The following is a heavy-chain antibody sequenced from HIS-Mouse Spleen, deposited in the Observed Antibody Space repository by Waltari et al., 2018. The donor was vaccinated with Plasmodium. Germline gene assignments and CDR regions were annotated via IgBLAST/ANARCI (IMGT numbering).Heavy chain of an antibody. CDR1: GYSISSGYY. Sequence: QVQLQESGPGLVKPSETLSLTCTVSGYSISSGYYWGWIRQPPGKGLEWSGSIYHSGRTYYNPSLKSRVTISVDTSKNQFSLKLSAVTAADTAVYYCARSLGIASSYWYFDLWGRGTLVTVSS. J-gene: IGHJ2*01. CDR2: IYHSGRT. V-gene: IGHV4-38-2*02. D-gene: IGHD2-15*01. CDR3: ARSLGIASSYWYFDL.